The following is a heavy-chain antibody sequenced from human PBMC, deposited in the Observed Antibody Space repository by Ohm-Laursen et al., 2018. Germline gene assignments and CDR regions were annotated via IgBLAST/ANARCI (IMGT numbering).Heavy chain of an antibody. CDR2: VSQIGTP. J-gene: IGHJ5*02. CDR1: DASIDSAK. CDR3: ARDNSNYGWFDP. D-gene: IGHD4-11*01. Sequence: SQTLSLTCVVSDASIDSAKWSWVRQSAGKQLEWIGRVSQIGTPSYNPSFGSRVIISVKSSKNRVSLVLGAVTAADTAVYFCARDNSNYGWFDPWGQGTLVTVSS. V-gene: IGHV4-4*07.